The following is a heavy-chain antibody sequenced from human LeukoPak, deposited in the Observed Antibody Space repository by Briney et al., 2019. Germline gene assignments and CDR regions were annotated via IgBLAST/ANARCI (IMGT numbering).Heavy chain of an antibody. J-gene: IGHJ4*02. D-gene: IGHD3-22*01. CDR2: ISSNGGST. CDR3: ARGGRIVVPTVIDY. Sequence: GGSLRLSCAASGFTFSSYAMHWVRQAPGKGLEYVSAISSNGGSTYYANSVKGRFTISRDNSKNTLYLQMGSLRAEDMAVYYCARGGRIVVPTVIDYWGQGTLVTVSS. CDR1: GFTFSSYA. V-gene: IGHV3-64*01.